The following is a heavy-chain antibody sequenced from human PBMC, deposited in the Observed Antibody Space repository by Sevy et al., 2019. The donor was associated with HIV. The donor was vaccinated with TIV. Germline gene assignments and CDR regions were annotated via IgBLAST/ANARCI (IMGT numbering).Heavy chain of an antibody. CDR3: ARDCNSATCLWCLDV. V-gene: IGHV3-7*03. CDR2: IKLDGSEK. Sequence: GGSLRLSCAASGFTFNRYWMSWVRQAPGKGLQWVANIKLDGSEKDYLDSVRGRFTISRDNAKNSLYLQMNSLRAEDTAVYYCARDCNSATCLWCLDVWGLGTTVTVSS. CDR1: GFTFNRYW. D-gene: IGHD1-26*01. J-gene: IGHJ6*02.